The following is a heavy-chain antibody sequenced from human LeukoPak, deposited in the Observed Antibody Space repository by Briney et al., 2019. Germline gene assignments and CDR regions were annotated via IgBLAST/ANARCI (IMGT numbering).Heavy chain of an antibody. J-gene: IGHJ4*02. CDR2: ISAYNGNT. CDR1: GYTFTSYG. D-gene: IGHD1-26*01. CDR3: ARDRRGYSGSCHVY. V-gene: IGHV1-18*01. Sequence: ASVKVSCKASGYTFTSYGISWVRQAPGQGLEWMGWISAYNGNTNYAQKLQGRVTMTTDTSTSTAYMELRSLRSDDTAVYYCARDRRGYSGSCHVYWGQGTLVTVSS.